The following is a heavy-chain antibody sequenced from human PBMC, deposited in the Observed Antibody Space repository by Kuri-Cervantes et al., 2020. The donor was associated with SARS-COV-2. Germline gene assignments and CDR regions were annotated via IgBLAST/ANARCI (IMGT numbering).Heavy chain of an antibody. CDR1: GYSISSSYY. CDR2: IYSSVST. Sequence: GSLRLSCAVSGYSISSSYYWSWIRQPPGKGLGWIGYIYSSVSTNYNPSLKSRVTISVDMSKNPFSLKLSSVTAADTAVYYCARQRPPSPPTGWGQGTLVTVSS. V-gene: IGHV4-59*08. CDR3: ARQRPPSPPTG. J-gene: IGHJ4*02. D-gene: IGHD1-1*01.